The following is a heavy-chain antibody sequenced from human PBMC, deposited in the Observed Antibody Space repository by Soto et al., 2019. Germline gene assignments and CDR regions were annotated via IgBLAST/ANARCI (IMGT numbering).Heavy chain of an antibody. Sequence: GGSLRLSCAASGFTFSSYAMSWVRQAPGKGLEWVSAISGSGGSTYYADSVKGRFTISRDNSKNTLYLQMNSLRAEDTALYFCAKDRTKSSRISYMDVWGKGTTVTVSS. CDR3: AKDRTKSSRISYMDV. D-gene: IGHD1-7*01. J-gene: IGHJ6*03. CDR1: GFTFSSYA. CDR2: ISGSGGST. V-gene: IGHV3-23*01.